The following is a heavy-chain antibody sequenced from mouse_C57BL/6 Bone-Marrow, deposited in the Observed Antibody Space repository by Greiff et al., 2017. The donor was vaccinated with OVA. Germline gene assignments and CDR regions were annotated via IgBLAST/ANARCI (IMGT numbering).Heavy chain of an antibody. CDR3: TTYYGRDYCDY. CDR1: GFNIKDDY. V-gene: IGHV14-4*01. D-gene: IGHD1-1*01. J-gene: IGHJ2*01. Sequence: EVQLQQSGAELVRPGASVKLSCTASGFNIKDDYMHWVKQRPEQGLEWIGWIDPENGDTEYASKVPGKATITADTSSNTAYLQLSSLTSEYTAVYYCTTYYGRDYCDYWGQGTTLTVSS. CDR2: IDPENGDT.